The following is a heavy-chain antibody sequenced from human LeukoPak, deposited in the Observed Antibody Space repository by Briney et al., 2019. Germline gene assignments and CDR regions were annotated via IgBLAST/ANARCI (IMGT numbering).Heavy chain of an antibody. CDR2: INHSGST. J-gene: IGHJ6*03. V-gene: IGHV4-34*01. CDR3: ARGGGLPDSSSPSRRYYYYYYMDV. D-gene: IGHD6-6*01. Sequence: SETLSLTCAVYGGSFSGYYWSWIRQPPGKGLEWIGEINHSGSTNYNPSLKSRVTISVDTSKNQFSLKLSSVTAADTAVYYCARGGGLPDSSSPSRRYYYYYYMDVWGKGTTVTVSS. CDR1: GGSFSGYY.